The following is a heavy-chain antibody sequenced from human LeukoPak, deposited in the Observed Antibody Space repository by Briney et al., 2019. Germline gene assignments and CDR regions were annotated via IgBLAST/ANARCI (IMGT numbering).Heavy chain of an antibody. V-gene: IGHV4-39*07. D-gene: IGHD6-13*01. Sequence: SETLTLTCTVSGGTINSNNDYWGWLRQPPGKGLEWIGSIYYSGNTYYNPSLKSRVTISVDTSKNQFSRKLSSVTAADTAVYYCARSPSASSSWRWYFDLWGRGTQFTVSS. CDR3: ARSPSASSSWRWYFDL. CDR2: IYYSGNT. J-gene: IGHJ2*01. CDR1: GGTINSNNDY.